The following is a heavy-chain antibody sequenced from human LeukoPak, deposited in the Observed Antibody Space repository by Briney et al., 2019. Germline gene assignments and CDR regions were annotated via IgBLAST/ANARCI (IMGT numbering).Heavy chain of an antibody. CDR3: ARGTRFITVAGTSLSFDP. Sequence: PGGSLRLSCAASGFSFSSFFMHWVRQAPGKGLEYVSGISANGGRTYYANSVKGRFTISRDNSKNTLYLHLGSLRPEDIAVYYCARGTRFITVAGTSLSFDPWGQGILVIVSS. CDR2: ISANGGRT. D-gene: IGHD6-19*01. J-gene: IGHJ5*02. V-gene: IGHV3-64*01. CDR1: GFSFSSFF.